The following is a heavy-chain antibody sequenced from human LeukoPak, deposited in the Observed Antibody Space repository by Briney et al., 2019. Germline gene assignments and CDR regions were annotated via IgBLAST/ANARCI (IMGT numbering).Heavy chain of an antibody. CDR2: IKSKTDGGTT. V-gene: IGHV3-15*01. CDR1: GFTFSNAW. Sequence: AGGSLRLSCAASGFTFSNAWMSWVRQAPGKGLEWVGRIKSKTDGGTTDYAAPVKGRFTISRDDSKNTLYLQMNSLKTEDTAVYYCTTSAGYYYDSSGYLAFDIWGQGTMVTVSS. D-gene: IGHD3-22*01. CDR3: TTSAGYYYDSSGYLAFDI. J-gene: IGHJ3*02.